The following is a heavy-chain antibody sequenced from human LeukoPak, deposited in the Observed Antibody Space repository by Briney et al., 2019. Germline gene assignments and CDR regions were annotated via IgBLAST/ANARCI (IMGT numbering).Heavy chain of an antibody. CDR1: GGSISSYS. V-gene: IGHV4-4*07. D-gene: IGHD3-22*01. CDR2: IFASGST. Sequence: SETLSLTCTVSGGSISSYSWSWIRQPAGKGLEWIGRIFASGSTKYNPSLKSRVTMSVETSKNQFSLKLSSVTAADTAVYYCAVNYYDSSGYSDWGQGTLVTVSS. J-gene: IGHJ4*02. CDR3: AVNYYDSSGYSD.